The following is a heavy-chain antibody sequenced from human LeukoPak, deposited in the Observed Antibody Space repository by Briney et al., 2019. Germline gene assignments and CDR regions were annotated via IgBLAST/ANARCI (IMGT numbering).Heavy chain of an antibody. J-gene: IGHJ4*02. CDR2: IYYSGST. V-gene: IGHV4-39*07. D-gene: IGHD4-17*01. CDR1: GGSISSSSYY. CDR3: ARAGPYGDSSFDY. Sequence: SETLSLTCTVSGGSISSSSYYWGWIRQPPGKGLEWIGSIYYSGSTYYNPSLKSRVTISVDTSKNQFSLKLSSVTAADTAVYYCARAGPYGDSSFDYWGQGTLVTVSS.